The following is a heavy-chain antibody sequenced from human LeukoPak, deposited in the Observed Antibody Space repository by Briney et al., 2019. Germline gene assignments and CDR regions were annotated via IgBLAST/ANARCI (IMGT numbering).Heavy chain of an antibody. V-gene: IGHV3-49*04. Sequence: GGSLRLSCAASGFTFGDYAMVRVRQAPGKGLEGVGFIRTKTYGGTTEYAASVKGRFTISRDDSKIIAYLQMDSLKTEDTAVYNCTRLTHYSKYFDYWGQGTLVTVSS. CDR2: IRTKTYGGTT. CDR3: TRLTHYSKYFDY. J-gene: IGHJ4*02. CDR1: GFTFGDYA. D-gene: IGHD4-11*01.